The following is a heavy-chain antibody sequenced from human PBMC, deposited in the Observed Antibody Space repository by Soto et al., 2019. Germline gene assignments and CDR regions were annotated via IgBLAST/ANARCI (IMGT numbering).Heavy chain of an antibody. CDR1: GYTFTTYD. V-gene: IGHV1-8*01. D-gene: IGHD3-3*01. CDR2: MDPNSGST. J-gene: IGHJ6*02. CDR3: ARERKFDFWRKGLDV. Sequence: QAQLVQSGAEVRKPGASVKVSCKASGYTFTTYDINWVRQAPGQGLEWLGWMDPNSGSTGYAQNFQGRITMTRNIPRGSAHVELSRRQAEDTAVYYCARERKFDFWRKGLDVWGQGATGTVSS.